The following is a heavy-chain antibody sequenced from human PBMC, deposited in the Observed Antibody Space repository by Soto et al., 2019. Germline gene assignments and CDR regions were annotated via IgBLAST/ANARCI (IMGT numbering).Heavy chain of an antibody. J-gene: IGHJ6*02. D-gene: IGHD4-4*01. Sequence: PVGSLRLACAALGFTSSSYGWPWVRQAPGKGLEWVAVISYDGSNKYYADSVKGRFTISRDNSKNTLYLQMNSLRAEDTAVYYCAKSNSKDGMDVWGQGTTVTVSS. CDR1: GFTSSSYG. V-gene: IGHV3-30*18. CDR2: ISYDGSNK. CDR3: AKSNSKDGMDV.